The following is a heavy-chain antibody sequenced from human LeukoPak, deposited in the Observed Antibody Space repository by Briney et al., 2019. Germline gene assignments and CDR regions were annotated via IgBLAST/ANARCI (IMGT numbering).Heavy chain of an antibody. CDR2: INHSGST. CDR1: GGSFSGYC. D-gene: IGHD2-15*01. J-gene: IGHJ4*02. CDR3: ARGHCSGGSCYWGYYFDY. Sequence: SETLSLSCAFYGGSFSGYCSSWIRQPPGKGLEWIGEINHSGSTNYNPSLKSRVTISVDTSKNQFSLKLSSVTAADTAVYYCARGHCSGGSCYWGYYFDYWGQGTLVTVSS. V-gene: IGHV4-34*01.